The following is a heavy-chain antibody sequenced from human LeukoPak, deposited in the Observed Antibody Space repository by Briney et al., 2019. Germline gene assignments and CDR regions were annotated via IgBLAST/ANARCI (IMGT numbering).Heavy chain of an antibody. V-gene: IGHV4-30-4*01. D-gene: IGHD3-22*01. CDR3: ARVWYLHYYDSSGQYYFDY. CDR1: GGSISSGDYY. Sequence: SETLSLTCTVSGGSISSGDYYWSWIRQPPGKGLEWIGYIYYSGSTYYNPSLKSRVTISVDTSKNQFSLKLSSVTAADTAVYYCARVWYLHYYDSSGQYYFDYWGQGTLVTVSS. J-gene: IGHJ4*02. CDR2: IYYSGST.